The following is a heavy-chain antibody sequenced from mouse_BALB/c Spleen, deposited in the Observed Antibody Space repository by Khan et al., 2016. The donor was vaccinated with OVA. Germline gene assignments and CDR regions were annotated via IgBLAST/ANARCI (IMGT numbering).Heavy chain of an antibody. Sequence: EVELVESGGDFVKPGGSLKLSCSASGFTFSTYAMSWVRQTPEKRLEWVAAISSGGDSIYYPDSVQGRFTISRDNAKNTLYLQMSSLRSEDTAMYYCARHNYGPFAYWGQGTLVTVSA. V-gene: IGHV5-9-3*01. CDR3: ARHNYGPFAY. J-gene: IGHJ3*01. D-gene: IGHD1-1*01. CDR1: GFTFSTYA. CDR2: ISSGGDSI.